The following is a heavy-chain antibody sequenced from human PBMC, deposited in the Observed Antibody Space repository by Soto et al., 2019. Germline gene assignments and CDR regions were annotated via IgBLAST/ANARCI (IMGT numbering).Heavy chain of an antibody. CDR3: VRSSGDDFFYYGMDV. D-gene: IGHD6-6*01. V-gene: IGHV4-4*07. Sequence: QVELQESGPGLVKPSETLSLTCSVSGASITSYYWSWIRQSAGEGLQWIGRVYARGATNYNPSLKSRVSISGDTSKNQISLKLTSVTAADTAVYYCVRSSGDDFFYYGMDVWGHGTTVTVSS. CDR1: GASITSYY. CDR2: VYARGAT. J-gene: IGHJ6*02.